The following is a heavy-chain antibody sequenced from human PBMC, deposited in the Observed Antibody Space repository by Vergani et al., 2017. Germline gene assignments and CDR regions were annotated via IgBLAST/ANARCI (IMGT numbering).Heavy chain of an antibody. V-gene: IGHV3-23*01. CDR2: ISGSGGST. Sequence: VQLQQWGAGLLKPSETLSLTCAVYGGSFSGYYWSWIRQPPGKGLEWVSAISGSGGSTYYADSVKGRFTISRDNSKNTLYLQMSSLRAEDTAVYYCVKEEYSSGWFDYWGQGTLVTVSS. CDR1: GGSFSGYY. D-gene: IGHD6-19*01. J-gene: IGHJ4*02. CDR3: VKEEYSSGWFDY.